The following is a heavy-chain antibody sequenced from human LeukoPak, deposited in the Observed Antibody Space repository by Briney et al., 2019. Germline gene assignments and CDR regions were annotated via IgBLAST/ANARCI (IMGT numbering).Heavy chain of an antibody. D-gene: IGHD6-13*01. J-gene: IGHJ4*02. CDR1: GFTFSSYG. CDR3: AKDSIAAAVQAFDY. Sequence: GRSLRLSCAASGFTFSSYGMHWVRQAPGKGLEWVAVIWYDGSNKYYADSVKGRFTISRDNSKNTLHLQMNSLRAEDTAVYYCAKDSIAAAVQAFDYWGQGTLVTVSS. V-gene: IGHV3-33*06. CDR2: IWYDGSNK.